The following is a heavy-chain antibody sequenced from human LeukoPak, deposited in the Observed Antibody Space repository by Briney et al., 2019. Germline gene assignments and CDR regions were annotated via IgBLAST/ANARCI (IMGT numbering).Heavy chain of an antibody. CDR1: GGPLRSYS. D-gene: IGHD3-22*01. V-gene: IGHV1-69*06. J-gene: IGHJ4*02. Sequence: APVKVSCKGSGGPLRSYSIRWGRQAPGQGVEWVGGVIPIFGTANYAQKFQGRVTITADKSTSAAYMELSSLRSEDTAVYYCARQISADSSGYYLRYFDYWGQGTLVTVSS. CDR3: ARQISADSSGYYLRYFDY. CDR2: VIPIFGTA.